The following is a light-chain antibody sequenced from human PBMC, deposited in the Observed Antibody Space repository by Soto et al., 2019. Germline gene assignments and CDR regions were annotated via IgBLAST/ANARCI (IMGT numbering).Light chain of an antibody. Sequence: SALTQPASVSGSPGQAITISCTGTSSDVGGYNYVSWYQQHPGKAPTLMIYDVSNRPSGVSNRFSGSKSGNTASLTISGLQAEDEADYYCSSYTGSSTLVFGGGTKLTVL. CDR3: SSYTGSSTLV. CDR2: DVS. CDR1: SSDVGGYNY. J-gene: IGLJ2*01. V-gene: IGLV2-14*01.